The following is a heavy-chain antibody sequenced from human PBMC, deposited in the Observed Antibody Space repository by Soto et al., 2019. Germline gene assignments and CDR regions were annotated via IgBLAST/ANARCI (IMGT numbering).Heavy chain of an antibody. J-gene: IGHJ4*02. Sequence: SETLSLTCTVSGDSVSSYISYWSWIRQPPGKGLEWIGYMYNSGSTNYNPSLKSRVTISVDTSKNQFSLKLTSVTAADTAIYYCARDNKDYGDYDFDHWGQGILVTVSS. CDR2: MYNSGST. CDR1: GDSVSSYISY. D-gene: IGHD4-17*01. V-gene: IGHV4-61*01. CDR3: ARDNKDYGDYDFDH.